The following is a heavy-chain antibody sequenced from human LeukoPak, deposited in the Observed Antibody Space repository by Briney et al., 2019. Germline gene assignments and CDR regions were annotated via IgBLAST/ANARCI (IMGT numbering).Heavy chain of an antibody. J-gene: IGHJ5*02. D-gene: IGHD6-19*01. CDR1: GFTFSSYD. V-gene: IGHV3-23*01. CDR2: IRPSGANT. Sequence: GALRLSCAASGFTFSSYDMTWVRQTPGRGLEWVSSIRPSGANTYYGDSVKGRFTISRDNSKNTVYLQMNNMRVDDTAVYYCARVAGWHWFDPWGQGTLVTVSS. CDR3: ARVAGWHWFDP.